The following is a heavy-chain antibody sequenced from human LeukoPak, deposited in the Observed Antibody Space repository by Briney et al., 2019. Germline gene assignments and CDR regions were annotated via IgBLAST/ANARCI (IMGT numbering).Heavy chain of an antibody. V-gene: IGHV4-4*07. CDR3: AQASVTTSKGYYYYGMDV. Sequence: PSETLSLTCTVSGGSISSYYWSWIRRPAGKGLEWIGRIYTSGSTNYNPSLKSRVPMSVDTSKNQFSLKLSSVTAADTAVYYCAQASVTTSKGYYYYGMDVWGQGTTVTVSS. CDR1: GGSISSYY. CDR2: IYTSGST. D-gene: IGHD4-17*01. J-gene: IGHJ6*02.